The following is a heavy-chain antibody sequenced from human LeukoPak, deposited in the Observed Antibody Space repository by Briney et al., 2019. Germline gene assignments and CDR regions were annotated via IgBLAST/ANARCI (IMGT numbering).Heavy chain of an antibody. CDR1: GFSVISNY. CDR3: AKDGVGHSYGYGVDY. CDR2: LYSGGNT. D-gene: IGHD5-18*01. V-gene: IGHV3-53*05. Sequence: GGSLRLSCAASGFSVISNYMNWVRQAPGKGLEWVSILYSGGNTYYADSVKGRFTISRDNSKNTLYLQMNSLRAEDTAVYYCAKDGVGHSYGYGVDYWGQGTLVTVSS. J-gene: IGHJ4*02.